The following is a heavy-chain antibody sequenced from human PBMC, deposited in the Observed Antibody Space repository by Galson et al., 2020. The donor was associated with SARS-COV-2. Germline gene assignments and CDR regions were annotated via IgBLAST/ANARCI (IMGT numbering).Heavy chain of an antibody. CDR2: MSHDGSVK. V-gene: IGHV3-30*04. Sequence: GESLKISCAASGFTFNNYAMNWVRQAPGKGLEWVAVMSHDGSVKFYADSVKGRFTISRDNSKNTLDLQMNSVRTDDTAVYYCVRENYYSSGSYYSLGAFDIWGQGTMVSVFS. CDR3: VRENYYSSGSYYSLGAFDI. J-gene: IGHJ3*02. CDR1: GFTFNNYA. D-gene: IGHD3-10*01.